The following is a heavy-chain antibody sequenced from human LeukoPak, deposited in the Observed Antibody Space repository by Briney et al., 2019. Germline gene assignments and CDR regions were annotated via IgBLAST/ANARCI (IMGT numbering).Heavy chain of an antibody. CDR1: GFTFSSYG. D-gene: IGHD2-21*02. CDR3: ATLRDTVTFDY. J-gene: IGHJ4*02. V-gene: IGHV3-33*01. CDR2: IWYDGSNK. Sequence: PGGSLRLSCAASGFTFSSYGMHWVRQAPGKGLEWVAVIWYDGSNKYYADSVKGRFTISRDNSKNTLYLQMNSLRAEDTAVYYCATLRDTVTFDYWGQGSLVTVSS.